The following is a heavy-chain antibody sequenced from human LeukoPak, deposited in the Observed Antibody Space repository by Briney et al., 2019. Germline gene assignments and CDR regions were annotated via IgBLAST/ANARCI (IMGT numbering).Heavy chain of an antibody. J-gene: IGHJ4*02. D-gene: IGHD6-19*01. Sequence: GGSLRLSCAASGFTFSSYSFNWVRQAPGKGLEWISYISSSTSAIYYTDSVKGRFTISRDNAKNSLYLQMESLRDDDTAVYYCARERLGWYKDYWGQGTLVTVSS. V-gene: IGHV3-48*02. CDR1: GFTFSSYS. CDR2: ISSSTSAI. CDR3: ARERLGWYKDY.